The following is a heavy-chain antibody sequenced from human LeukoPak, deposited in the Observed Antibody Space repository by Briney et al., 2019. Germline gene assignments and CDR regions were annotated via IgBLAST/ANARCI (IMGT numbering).Heavy chain of an antibody. CDR1: GYTFSNYW. CDR3: ARRGDVDWFDH. CDR2: IYPGDSDT. Sequence: GESLKISCKGSGYTFSNYWIAWVRQMPEKGLEWMGIIYPGDSDTRYNPSFQGQVTISADKSINTAYLQWRSLKASDTAIYYCARRGDVDWFDHWGQGTLVTVSS. V-gene: IGHV5-51*01. D-gene: IGHD3-10*01. J-gene: IGHJ5*02.